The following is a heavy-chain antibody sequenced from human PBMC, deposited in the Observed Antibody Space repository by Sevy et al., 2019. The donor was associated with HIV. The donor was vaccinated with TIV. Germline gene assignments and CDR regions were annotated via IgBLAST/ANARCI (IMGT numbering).Heavy chain of an antibody. Sequence: ASVKVSCKDSGYTFTSYRITWVRQAPGQGLEWMGWISPHNGDTNYTQKDRGRVTMNTDTSTSTAYMELRSLRSDDTAVYYCARAFCSGGRCYSHAYWGQGTLVTVSS. J-gene: IGHJ4*02. D-gene: IGHD2-15*01. CDR3: ARAFCSGGRCYSHAY. CDR2: ISPHNGDT. CDR1: GYTFTSYR. V-gene: IGHV1-18*04.